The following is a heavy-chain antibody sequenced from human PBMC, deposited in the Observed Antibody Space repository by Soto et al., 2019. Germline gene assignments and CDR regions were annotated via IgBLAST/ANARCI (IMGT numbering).Heavy chain of an antibody. Sequence: SETLSLTCTVSGGSISSGDYYWSWIRQPPGKGLEWIGYIYYSGSTYYNPSLKSRVTISVDTSKNQFSLKLSSVTAADTAVYYCASSGTMTGNYPSGYWVQGTRDTVSS. CDR2: IYYSGST. V-gene: IGHV4-30-4*01. D-gene: IGHD1-7*01. CDR1: GGSISSGDYY. J-gene: IGHJ4*02. CDR3: ASSGTMTGNYPSGY.